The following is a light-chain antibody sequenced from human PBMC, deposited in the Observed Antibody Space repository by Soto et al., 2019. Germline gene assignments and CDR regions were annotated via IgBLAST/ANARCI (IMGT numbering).Light chain of an antibody. V-gene: IGLV2-14*01. Sequence: QSALTQPASVSGSPGQSITISCTGTSSDVGGYNYVSWYQQHPGKAPKLMIYDVSNRPSGVSNRFSSSKSGNTASLTISGLQAEDEADYYCSSYTSSSLVFGTGTKVTVL. CDR1: SSDVGGYNY. CDR3: SSYTSSSLV. CDR2: DVS. J-gene: IGLJ1*01.